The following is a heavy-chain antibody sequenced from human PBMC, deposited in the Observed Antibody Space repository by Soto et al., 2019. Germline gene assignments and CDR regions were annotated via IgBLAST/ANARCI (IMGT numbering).Heavy chain of an antibody. V-gene: IGHV3-21*02. Sequence: EVQLVESGGGLVTPGVSLRLSCAASGITFSNYYMNWIRQAPGKGLEWVSSISSSGSHVFYADSVRGRFTISRDNAKNSLYLPMNSLRAEDSAVYYCAGTDDSLDYWGQGTLVTVSS. CDR3: AGTDDSLDY. D-gene: IGHD4-4*01. CDR1: GITFSNYY. CDR2: ISSSGSHV. J-gene: IGHJ4*02.